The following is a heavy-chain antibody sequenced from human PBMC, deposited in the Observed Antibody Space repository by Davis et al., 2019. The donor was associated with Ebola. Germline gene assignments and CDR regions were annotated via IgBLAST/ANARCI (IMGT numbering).Heavy chain of an antibody. D-gene: IGHD1-26*01. J-gene: IGHJ4*02. V-gene: IGHV5-51*01. CDR3: VKHRSQWGWVDS. Sequence: PGGSLRLSCQGSGYNFTNYWIGWVRQMPGKGLEWMGIIYVDDSETKYSPSFQGQVTISADKSIRTAYLQWSSLKASDTAMFYCVKHRSQWGWVDSWGQGTLVTVSP. CDR2: IYVDDSET. CDR1: GYNFTNYW.